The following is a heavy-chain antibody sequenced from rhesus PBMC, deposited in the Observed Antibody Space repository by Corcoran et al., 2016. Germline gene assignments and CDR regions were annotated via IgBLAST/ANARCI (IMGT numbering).Heavy chain of an antibody. CDR3: ARDRGGWFEYFEF. CDR2: STYSGRP. V-gene: IGHV4-122*02. D-gene: IGHD6-31*01. J-gene: IGHJ1*01. Sequence: QVQLQESGPGLVKPWETLSLTCAVSGGSISSGYNYWSWIRQPPGKGLEWIGHSTYSGRPGYNPSLRSRVTISGDTSKNQFSLKLNSVTAADTAVYYCARDRGGWFEYFEFWGQGALVTVSS. CDR1: GGSISSGYNY.